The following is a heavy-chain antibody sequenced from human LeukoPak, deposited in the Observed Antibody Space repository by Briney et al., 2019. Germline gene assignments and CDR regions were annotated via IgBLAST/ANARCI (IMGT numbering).Heavy chain of an antibody. Sequence: PSETLSLTCTVSGGSISSSSYYWGWIRQPPGKGLEWIGEINHSGSTNYNPSLKSRVTISVDTSKNQFSLKLSSVTAADTAVYYCAMPGGYYDSSGSPDAFDIWGQGTMVTVSS. CDR1: GGSISSSSYY. V-gene: IGHV4-39*07. CDR3: AMPGGYYDSSGSPDAFDI. J-gene: IGHJ3*02. D-gene: IGHD3-22*01. CDR2: INHSGST.